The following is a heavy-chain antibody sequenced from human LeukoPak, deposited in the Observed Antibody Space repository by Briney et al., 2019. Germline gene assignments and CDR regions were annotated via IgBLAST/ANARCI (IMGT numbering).Heavy chain of an antibody. CDR2: ITGSGGDT. CDR1: GFTFNNYA. CDR3: AKDTTRPVLRYFDWLSSGGMDV. J-gene: IGHJ6*02. D-gene: IGHD3-9*01. V-gene: IGHV3-23*01. Sequence: GGSLRLSCAASGFTFNNYAMSWVRQAPGKVLEWVSAITGSGGDTYHADSVKGRFTISRDNSKNTLYLQMNSLRAEDTAVYYFAKDTTRPVLRYFDWLSSGGMDVWGQGTTVTVSS.